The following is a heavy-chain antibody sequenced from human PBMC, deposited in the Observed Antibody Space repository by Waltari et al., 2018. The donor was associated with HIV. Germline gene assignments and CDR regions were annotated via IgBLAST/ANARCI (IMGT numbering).Heavy chain of an antibody. D-gene: IGHD3-22*01. Sequence: EVLLAESGGRFIQPGGSLGLSCTASTFILSAKQVTWIRQAPGGSLEWVAVIYPDDTTHYADSVSGRFTISRAKSRTTVFLLMNSLFVDDTATYFCATGVRYYGPWGQGTRVTVSS. J-gene: IGHJ5*02. CDR2: IYPDDTT. CDR1: TFILSAKQ. V-gene: IGHV3-53*01. CDR3: ATGVRYYGP.